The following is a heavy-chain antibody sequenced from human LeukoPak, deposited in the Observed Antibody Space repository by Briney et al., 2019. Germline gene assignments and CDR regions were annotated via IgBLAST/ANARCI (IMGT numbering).Heavy chain of an antibody. J-gene: IGHJ6*01. Sequence: GASVKVTCKASGYTFTSYGISWVRQAPAQGHEWMGWITTYNGNTKYAEKFQGRVTVTTDTFTSTAYMELRSLRSDDTAVYYCAKGPSIAAAGGYYYGMDVWGQGTTVTVSS. CDR3: AKGPSIAAAGGYYYGMDV. V-gene: IGHV1-18*01. D-gene: IGHD6-13*01. CDR2: ITTYNGNT. CDR1: GYTFTSYG.